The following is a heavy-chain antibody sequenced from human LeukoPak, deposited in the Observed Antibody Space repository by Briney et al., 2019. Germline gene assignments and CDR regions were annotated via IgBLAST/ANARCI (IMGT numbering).Heavy chain of an antibody. CDR3: ASSDCSGGSCHDY. CDR2: IIPIFGTA. V-gene: IGHV1-69*05. Sequence: GSSVKVSCKASGGTLCSYAISWVRQAPGQGLEWMGRIIPIFGTANYAQKFQGRVTITTDESTSTAYMELSSLRPEDTAVYYCASSDCSGGSCHDYWGQGTLVTVSS. J-gene: IGHJ4*02. D-gene: IGHD2-15*01. CDR1: GGTLCSYA.